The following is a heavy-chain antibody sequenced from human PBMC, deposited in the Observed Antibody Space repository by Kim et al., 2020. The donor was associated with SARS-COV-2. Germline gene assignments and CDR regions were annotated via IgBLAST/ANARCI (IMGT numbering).Heavy chain of an antibody. CDR3: TRVNPTAGGWYDAFDI. D-gene: IGHD6-19*01. V-gene: IGHV3-73*01. Sequence: GESLKISCAASGFTFSGSTIHWVRQASGKGLEWVGRIRSKANNYATAYAASVKNRFTISRDDSKSTAYLQMNSLKTEDTAVYYCTRVNPTAGGWYDAFDIWGQGTKVTVSS. J-gene: IGHJ3*02. CDR2: IRSKANNYAT. CDR1: GFTFSGST.